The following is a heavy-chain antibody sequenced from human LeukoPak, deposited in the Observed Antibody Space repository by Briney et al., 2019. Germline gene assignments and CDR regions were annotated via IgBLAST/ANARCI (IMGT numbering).Heavy chain of an antibody. J-gene: IGHJ6*03. D-gene: IGHD3-10*01. CDR2: INPNSGGT. CDR1: GYTFTGYY. CDR3: ASGSSGVPYYYYYMDV. V-gene: IGHV1-2*06. Sequence: GASAKVSCKASGYTFTGYYMHWVRQAPGQGLEWMGRINPNSGGTNYAQKFQGRVTMTRDTSISTAYMELSRLRSDDTAVYYCASGSSGVPYYYYYMDVWGKGTTVTVSS.